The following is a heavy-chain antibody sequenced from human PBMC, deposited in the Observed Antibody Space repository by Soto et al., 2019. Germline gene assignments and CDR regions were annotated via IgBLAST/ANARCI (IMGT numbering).Heavy chain of an antibody. J-gene: IGHJ4*02. CDR2: ISYGGSKK. CDR1: GFTFSTYA. Sequence: PGGSLRLSCAAPGFTFSTYAMYWVRQAPGKGLEWVAVISYGGSKKYYADSVKGRFTISRDNPKNRLYLQMNSLRADDTAVYYCARDSHCGGDCSLYYFDYWGQGTLVTVSS. CDR3: ARDSHCGGDCSLYYFDY. D-gene: IGHD2-21*02. V-gene: IGHV3-30-3*01.